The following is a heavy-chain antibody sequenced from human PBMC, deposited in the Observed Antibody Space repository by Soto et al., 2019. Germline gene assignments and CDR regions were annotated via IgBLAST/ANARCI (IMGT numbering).Heavy chain of an antibody. J-gene: IGHJ6*02. CDR1: GYTLTELS. CDR2: FDPEDGET. V-gene: IGHV1-24*01. CDR3: ATDTRTYYYYYGMDV. D-gene: IGHD3-3*01. Sequence: ASVKVSCKVSGYTLTELSMHWVRQAPGKGLEWMGGFDPEDGETIYAQKFQGRVTMTEDTSTDTAYMELSSLRSEDTAVHYCATDTRTYYYYYGMDVWGQGTTVTVSS.